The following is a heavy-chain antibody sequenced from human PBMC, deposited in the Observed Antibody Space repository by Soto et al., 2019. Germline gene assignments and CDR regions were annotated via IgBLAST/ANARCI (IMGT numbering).Heavy chain of an antibody. J-gene: IGHJ5*02. V-gene: IGHV4-4*07. CDR2: LSSNGV. CDR3: AKWSRQLGGWGIDP. D-gene: IGHD3-16*01. Sequence: XATLSLTFTISGGSISTDFWSWIRQPSGKGLEWIGRLSSNGVDYNPSLQSRVTMSGDRSKNQISLRLTSVTAADTAVYYCAKWSRQLGGWGIDPWGQGTLVTVSS. CDR1: GGSISTDF.